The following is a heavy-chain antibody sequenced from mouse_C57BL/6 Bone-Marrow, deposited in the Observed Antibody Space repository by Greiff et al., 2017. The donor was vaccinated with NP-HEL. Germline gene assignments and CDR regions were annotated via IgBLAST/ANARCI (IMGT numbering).Heavy chain of an antibody. V-gene: IGHV5-6*01. CDR1: GFTFSSYG. CDR2: ISSGGSYT. Sequence: EVKLVDSGGDLVKPGGSLKLSCAASGFTFSSYGMSWVRQTPDKRLEWVATISSGGSYTYYPDSVKGRFTISRDNAKNTLYLQMSSLKSEDTAMYYCARHSGYYFDYWGQGTTLTVSS. CDR3: ARHSGYYFDY. D-gene: IGHD1-3*01. J-gene: IGHJ2*01.